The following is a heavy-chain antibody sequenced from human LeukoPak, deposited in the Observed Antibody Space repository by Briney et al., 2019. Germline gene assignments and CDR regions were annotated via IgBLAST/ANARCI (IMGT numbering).Heavy chain of an antibody. CDR2: IRSKANSYAT. D-gene: IGHD4-17*01. Sequence: GGPLRLSCAASGFTFSGSAMHWVRQASGKGLEWVGRIRSKANSYATAYAASVKGRFTISRDDSKNTAYLQMNSLKTEDTAVYYCTSPSRRYGDLDYWGQGTLVTVSS. J-gene: IGHJ4*02. CDR1: GFTFSGSA. CDR3: TSPSRRYGDLDY. V-gene: IGHV3-73*01.